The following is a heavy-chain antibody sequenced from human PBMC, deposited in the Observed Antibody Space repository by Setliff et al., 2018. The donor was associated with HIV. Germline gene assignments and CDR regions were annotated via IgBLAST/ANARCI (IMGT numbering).Heavy chain of an antibody. V-gene: IGHV4-31*01. CDR2: ICNSGVT. D-gene: IGHD3-10*01. CDR3: ARDSAGITMVRGVIGGYYYYMDV. J-gene: IGHJ6*03. Sequence: SETLSLTCTVSGDSISSGTYCWNWIRQYPGEGLEWIGYICNSGVTNYNPSLKSVVSVSADTSKNQFSLKLSSVTAADTAVYYCARDSAGITMVRGVIGGYYYYMDVWGKGTTVTVSS. CDR1: GDSISSGTYC.